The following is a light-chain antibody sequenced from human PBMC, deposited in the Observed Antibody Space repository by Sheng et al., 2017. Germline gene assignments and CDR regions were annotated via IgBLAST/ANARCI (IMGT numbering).Light chain of an antibody. J-gene: IGKJ5*01. CDR3: QQYKSYSVT. CDR1: QSISSW. V-gene: IGKV1-5*03. CDR2: KAS. Sequence: DIQMTQSPSTLSASVGDRVTITCRASQSISSWLAWYQQKPGKAPKLLIYKASSLQSGVPSRFSGSGSGTEFTLTISGLQPDDFATYYCQQYKSYSVTFGQGTRLEIK.